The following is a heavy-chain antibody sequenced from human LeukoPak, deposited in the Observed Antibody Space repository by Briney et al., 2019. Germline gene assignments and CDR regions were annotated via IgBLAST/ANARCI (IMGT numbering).Heavy chain of an antibody. CDR3: AEEFNRGLPDY. J-gene: IGHJ4*02. Sequence: GGSLRLSCAASGFTFSTYGMHWVRQAPGKGLEWVAVISYDGSSEYYADSVKGRFTISRDNSKNTLYLQMSSLRAEDTAVYYCAEEFNRGLPDYWGQGTLVTVPS. CDR2: ISYDGSSE. V-gene: IGHV3-30*18. CDR1: GFTFSTYG. D-gene: IGHD2-21*01.